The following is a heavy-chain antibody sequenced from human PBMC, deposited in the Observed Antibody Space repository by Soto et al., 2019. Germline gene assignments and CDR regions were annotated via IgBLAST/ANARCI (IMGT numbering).Heavy chain of an antibody. V-gene: IGHV3-13*05. CDR3: ARARSSSSRGYYYCGMDV. Sequence: EVQLVESGGGLVQPGGSLRLSCAASGFTFSSYDMHWVRQATGKGLELVSAIGTAGDPYYPGSVKGRFTISRENAKNSLYLQMNRLRAGDTAVYYCARARSSSSRGYYYCGMDVWGQGTTVTVSS. CDR1: GFTFSSYD. CDR2: IGTAGDP. D-gene: IGHD6-6*01. J-gene: IGHJ6*02.